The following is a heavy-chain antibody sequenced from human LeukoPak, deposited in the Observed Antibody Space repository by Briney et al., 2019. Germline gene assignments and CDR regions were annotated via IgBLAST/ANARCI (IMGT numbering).Heavy chain of an antibody. CDR2: LNEYGCYT. CDR1: VFTFNIYA. J-gene: IGHJ4*02. V-gene: IGHV3-23*01. CDR3: AKDHCSGGRCFHFDY. Sequence: GGSLRLSCAASVFTFNIYAMSWVRQAPGKGLAWVSGLNEYGCYTYYADSVKGRFTISRDNSENTLYLQMNSLRAEDTAVYYCAKDHCSGGRCFHFDYWGQGDLVTVSS. D-gene: IGHD2-15*01.